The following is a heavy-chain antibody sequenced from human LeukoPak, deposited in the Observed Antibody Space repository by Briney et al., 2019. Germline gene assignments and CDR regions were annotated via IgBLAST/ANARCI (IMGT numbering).Heavy chain of an antibody. CDR1: GYTFTGYY. D-gene: IGHD6-19*01. CDR3: ARDVIGYSSGWPYYYYYMDV. Sequence: ASVKVSCKASGYTFTGYYMHWVRQAPGQGLEWMGWINPNSGGTNYAQKFQGRVTMTRDTSISTAYMELSRLRSDDTAVYYCARDVIGYSSGWPYYYYYMDVWGKGTTVTVSS. CDR2: INPNSGGT. V-gene: IGHV1-2*02. J-gene: IGHJ6*03.